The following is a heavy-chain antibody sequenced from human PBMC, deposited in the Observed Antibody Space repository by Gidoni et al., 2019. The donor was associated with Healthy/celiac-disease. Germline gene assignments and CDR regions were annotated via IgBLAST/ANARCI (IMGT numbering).Heavy chain of an antibody. J-gene: IGHJ6*02. V-gene: IGHV3-30*18. CDR2: ISYDGSNK. CDR3: AKDGEYCSGGSCLYYYYGMDV. D-gene: IGHD2-15*01. CDR1: GFTFSSSG. Sequence: QVQLVESGGGVVQPGRSLRRSCAASGFTFSSSGMHWVRQAPGKGLEWVAVISYDGSNKYYADSVKGRFTISRDNSKNTLYLQMNSLRAEDTAVYYCAKDGEYCSGGSCLYYYYGMDVWGQGTTVTVSS.